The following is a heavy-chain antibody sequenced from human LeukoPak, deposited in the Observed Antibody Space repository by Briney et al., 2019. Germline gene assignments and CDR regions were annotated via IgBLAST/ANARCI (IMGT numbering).Heavy chain of an antibody. J-gene: IGHJ4*02. D-gene: IGHD2-2*01. CDR2: ISYDGSNK. Sequence: PGRSLRLSCAASGFTFNSYAMHWVRQAPGKGLEWVAVISYDGSNKYYADSVKGRFTISRDNSKNTLYLQMNSLRAEDTAVYYCARGGLQVVPAAIGAYWGQGTLVTVSS. CDR1: GFTFNSYA. V-gene: IGHV3-30*04. CDR3: ARGGLQVVPAAIGAY.